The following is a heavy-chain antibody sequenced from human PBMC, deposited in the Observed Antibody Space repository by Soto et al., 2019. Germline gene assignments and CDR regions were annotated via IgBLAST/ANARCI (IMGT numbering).Heavy chain of an antibody. CDR1: GYTFTSYG. V-gene: IGHV1-18*01. D-gene: IGHD6-6*01. CDR3: ARRGPYSSSPLSNAFDI. J-gene: IGHJ3*02. Sequence: VQLVQSGAEVKKPGASVTVSCEASGYTFTSYGISWVRQAPGQGLEWMGWTRVYNGNTNYAQKLQGRVTMTTDTSTNTAYMDLRSLRSDDTAVYYCARRGPYSSSPLSNAFDIWGQWTMVTVSS. CDR2: TRVYNGNT.